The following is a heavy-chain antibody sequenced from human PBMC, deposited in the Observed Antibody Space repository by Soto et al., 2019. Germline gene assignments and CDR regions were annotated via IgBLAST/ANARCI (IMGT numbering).Heavy chain of an antibody. D-gene: IGHD2-15*01. CDR3: ARGRYCLTGRCFPNWFDS. J-gene: IGHJ5*01. CDR1: GDSISSVDYF. CDR2: IYKSATT. V-gene: IGHV4-30-4*01. Sequence: SETLSLSCSVSGDSISSVDYFWAWIRQPPGQALEYIGYIYKSATTYYNPSFESRVAISLDTSKSQFSLNVTSVTAADTAVYFCARGRYCLTGRCFPNWFDSWGQGTLVTVSS.